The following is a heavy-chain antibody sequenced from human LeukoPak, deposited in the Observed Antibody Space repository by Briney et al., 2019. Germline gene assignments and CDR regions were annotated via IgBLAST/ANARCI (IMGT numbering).Heavy chain of an antibody. Sequence: ASLKVSCKASGYTFTSFGFSWLRQAPGQGLEWMGWISTYNGNTYYAQKFQGRIALTTDSSTGKAYLALRRLTSDDTAVYYCARDPTSRNENVRAWFDPWGQGPLVTVSS. D-gene: IGHD2/OR15-2a*01. CDR1: GYTFTSFG. CDR2: ISTYNGNT. CDR3: ARDPTSRNENVRAWFDP. J-gene: IGHJ5*02. V-gene: IGHV1-18*01.